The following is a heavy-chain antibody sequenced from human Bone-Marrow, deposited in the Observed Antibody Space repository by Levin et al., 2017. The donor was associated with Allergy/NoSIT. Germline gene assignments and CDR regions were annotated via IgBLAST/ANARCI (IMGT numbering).Heavy chain of an antibody. V-gene: IGHV1-3*01. CDR1: GYTFTSYA. J-gene: IGHJ4*02. D-gene: IGHD3-3*01. Sequence: VASVKVSCKASGYTFTSYAMHWVRQAPGQRLEWMGWINAGNGNTKYSQKFQGRVTITRDTSASTAYMELSSLRSEDTAVYYCARDHSAPPYYDFWSGQTGYFDYWGQGTLVTVSS. CDR2: INAGNGNT. CDR3: ARDHSAPPYYDFWSGQTGYFDY.